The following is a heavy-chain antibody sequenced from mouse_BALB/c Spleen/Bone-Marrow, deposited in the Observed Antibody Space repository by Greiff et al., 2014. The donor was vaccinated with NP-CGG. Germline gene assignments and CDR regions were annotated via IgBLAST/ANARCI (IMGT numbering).Heavy chain of an antibody. D-gene: IGHD4-1*01. V-gene: IGHV1S81*02. Sequence: QVQLQQPGAELVKPGASVKLSCKASGYTFTSYWMHWVKQRPGQGLEWIGEINPSNGRTNYNEKFKSKATLTVDKSSSTAYMQLSSLTSEDSAVHFCAGSELTGTTYWCQGTLVTVSP. CDR2: INPSNGRT. CDR1: GYTFTSYW. J-gene: IGHJ3*01. CDR3: AGSELTGTTY.